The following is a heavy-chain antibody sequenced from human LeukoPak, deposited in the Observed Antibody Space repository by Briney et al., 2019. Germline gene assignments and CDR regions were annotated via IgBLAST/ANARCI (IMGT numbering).Heavy chain of an antibody. CDR2: INTNTGDP. V-gene: IGHV7-4-1*02. CDR1: GYTFTSSA. CDR3: ATDLKKGDSGCFDY. J-gene: IGHJ4*02. Sequence: ASVKVSCKASGYTFTSSALNWVRQAPGQGLEWMGWINTNTGDPTYAQGFTGRFVFSLDTSVSTAYLHISSLEAEDTAIYYCATDLKKGDSGCFDYWGQGTLVTVSS. D-gene: IGHD6-19*01.